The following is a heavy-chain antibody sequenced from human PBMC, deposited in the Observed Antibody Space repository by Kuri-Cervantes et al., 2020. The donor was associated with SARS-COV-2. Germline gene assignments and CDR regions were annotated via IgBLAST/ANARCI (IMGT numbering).Heavy chain of an antibody. D-gene: IGHD3-9*01. CDR3: ARAAATHFGLVTGAIDY. Sequence: SQTLSLTCAISGDSVSSNSAAWNWIRQSPSRGLEWLGRTYYRSKWYNDYAVSVKSRVAFNPDTSKNQFSLHLNSVTPEDTAVYYCARAAATHFGLVTGAIDYWGQGTLVT. V-gene: IGHV6-1*01. CDR1: GDSVSSNSAA. CDR2: TYYRSKWYN. J-gene: IGHJ4*02.